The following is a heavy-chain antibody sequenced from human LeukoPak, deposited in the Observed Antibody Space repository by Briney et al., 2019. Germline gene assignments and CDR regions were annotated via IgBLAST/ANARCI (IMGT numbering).Heavy chain of an antibody. D-gene: IGHD6-25*01. CDR2: IWYDATNE. Sequence: PGRSLRLSCAASGFIFSNYAMHWVRQAPGKGLEWVAVIWYDATNEYYADSVKGRFTISRDNFRNTLYLQMNSLRAEDTALYYCARDRVAAVSFQGDSWGQGALVSVSS. V-gene: IGHV3-33*01. J-gene: IGHJ4*02. CDR3: ARDRVAAVSFQGDS. CDR1: GFIFSNYA.